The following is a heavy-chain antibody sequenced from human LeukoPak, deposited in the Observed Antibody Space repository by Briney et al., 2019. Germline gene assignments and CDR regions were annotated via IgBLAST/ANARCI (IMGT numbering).Heavy chain of an antibody. CDR1: GGSFSGYY. V-gene: IGHV4-34*01. Sequence: PSETLSLTCAVYGGSFSGYYWSWIRQPPGKGLEWIGEINHSGSTNYNPSLKSRATISVDTSKNQFSLKLSSVTAADTAVYYCATVTATPGDLFDYWGQGTLVTVSS. CDR2: INHSGST. J-gene: IGHJ4*02. CDR3: ATVTATPGDLFDY. D-gene: IGHD2-15*01.